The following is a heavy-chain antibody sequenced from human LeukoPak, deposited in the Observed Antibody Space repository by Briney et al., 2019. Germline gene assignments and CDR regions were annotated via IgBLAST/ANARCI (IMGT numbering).Heavy chain of an antibody. J-gene: IGHJ4*02. V-gene: IGHV4-34*01. CDR3: ARLLRPFDY. CDR2: INHSGST. CDR1: GGSFSGYY. D-gene: IGHD2-15*01. Sequence: PSETLPLTCAVYGGSFSGYYWSWIRQPPGKGLEWIGEINHSGSTNYNPSLKSRVTISVDTSKNQFSLKLSSVTAADTAVYYCARLLRPFDYWGEGTVVSVSS.